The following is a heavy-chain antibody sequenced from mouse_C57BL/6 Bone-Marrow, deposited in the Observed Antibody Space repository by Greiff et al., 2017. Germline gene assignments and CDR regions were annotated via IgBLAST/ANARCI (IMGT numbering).Heavy chain of an antibody. Sequence: QVQLQQSGAGLVQPGASVRISCTASGYAFSSYWMNWVQQRPGKGLEWIGQISPGDGDSTYNGKFNVKATLTAAKSSSTAYMQLSSLTSEDSAVYCCARQGNGYPYDLDYWGQGTTLTVSS. CDR1: GYAFSSYW. CDR3: ARQGNGYPYDLDY. J-gene: IGHJ2*01. CDR2: ISPGDGDS. D-gene: IGHD1-1*01. V-gene: IGHV1-80*01.